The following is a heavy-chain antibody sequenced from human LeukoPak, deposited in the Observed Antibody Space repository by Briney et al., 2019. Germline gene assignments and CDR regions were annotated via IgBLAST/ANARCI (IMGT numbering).Heavy chain of an antibody. CDR2: IVVGSGNT. V-gene: IGHV1-58*01. CDR3: AAPSPYYYDSSGYYPFDY. D-gene: IGHD3-22*01. Sequence: VQVSCKGTGFTFTNSAVQWVRQARGQRLEWIGWIVVGSGNTNYAQKFQERVTITRDRSTGTAYMELSSLRSEDTVVYYCAAPSPYYYDSSGYYPFDYWGEGPLVTLPS. CDR1: GFTFTNSA. J-gene: IGHJ4*02.